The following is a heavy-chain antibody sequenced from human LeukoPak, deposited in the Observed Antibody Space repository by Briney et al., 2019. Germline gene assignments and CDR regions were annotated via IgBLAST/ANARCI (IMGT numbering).Heavy chain of an antibody. J-gene: IGHJ6*02. Sequence: GASVKVSCKASKDTFTDQYMHWVRQAPGQGLEWMGWISAYNGNTNYAQKLQGRVTMTTDTSTSTAYMELRSLRSDDTAVYYCARDRRYYYYGMDVWGQGTTVTVSS. CDR1: KDTFTDQY. CDR3: ARDRRYYYYGMDV. CDR2: ISAYNGNT. V-gene: IGHV1-18*01.